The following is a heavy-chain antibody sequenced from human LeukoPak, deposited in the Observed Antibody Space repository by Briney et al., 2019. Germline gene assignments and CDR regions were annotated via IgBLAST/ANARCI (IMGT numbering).Heavy chain of an antibody. CDR1: GYSISSGYY. CDR3: ARSPVVITRNWFDP. V-gene: IGHV4-38-2*02. CDR2: IYHSGST. J-gene: IGHJ5*02. Sequence: SETLSLTCTVSGYSISSGYYWGWIRQPPGKGLEWIGSIYHSGSTYYNPSLKSRVTISVDTSKNQFSLKLSSVTAADTAVYYCARSPVVITRNWFDPWGQGTLVTVSS. D-gene: IGHD3-22*01.